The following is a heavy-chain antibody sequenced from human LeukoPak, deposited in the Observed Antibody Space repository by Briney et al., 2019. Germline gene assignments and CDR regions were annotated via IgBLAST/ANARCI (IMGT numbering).Heavy chain of an antibody. CDR1: GYSFTSYW. CDR2: IYPGDSDT. J-gene: IGHJ3*02. V-gene: IGHV5-51*01. Sequence: GESLKISCKGSGYSFTSYWIGWVRQMPGKGLEWMGIIYPGDSDTRYSPSFQGQVTISADKSISTAYLQWSSLKASDTAMYYCASSELAYDILTGYLPLPHAFDIWGQGTMVTVSS. D-gene: IGHD3-9*01. CDR3: ASSELAYDILTGYLPLPHAFDI.